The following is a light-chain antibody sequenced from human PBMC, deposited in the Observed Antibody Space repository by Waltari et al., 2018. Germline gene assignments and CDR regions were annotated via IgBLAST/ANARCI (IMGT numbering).Light chain of an antibody. CDR3: SSYTRRNTVI. Sequence: QSALAQPASVSGSPGQSITISCTGTDSDSGAYKYVSWYQQHPGIAPKLLLYDVSDRPSGVSDRFSGSKSGKTASLTISGLQPEDAADYYCSSYTRRNTVIFGGGTKLTVV. J-gene: IGLJ2*01. CDR2: DVS. V-gene: IGLV2-14*03. CDR1: DSDSGAYKY.